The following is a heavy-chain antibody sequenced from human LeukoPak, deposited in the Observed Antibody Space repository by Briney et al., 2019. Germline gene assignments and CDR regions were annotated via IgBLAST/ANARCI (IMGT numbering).Heavy chain of an antibody. D-gene: IGHD3-3*01. CDR2: ISSSSSTI. CDR3: ARDQVTIFGVVTPNFDY. CDR1: GFTFSSYS. Sequence: PGGSLRLSCAASGFTFSSYSMNWVRQAPGKGLEWVSYISSSSSTIYYADSVKGRFTISRDNAKNSLYLQMNNLRAEDTAVYYCARDQVTIFGVVTPNFDYWGQGTLVTVSS. J-gene: IGHJ4*02. V-gene: IGHV3-48*01.